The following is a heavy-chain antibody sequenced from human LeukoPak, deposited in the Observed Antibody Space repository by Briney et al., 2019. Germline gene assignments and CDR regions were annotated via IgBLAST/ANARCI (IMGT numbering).Heavy chain of an antibody. Sequence: ASVKVSCKASGYTFTGYYMHWVRQAPGQGLEWMGRINPNSGGTNYAQKFQGRVTMTRDTSISTAYMELSRLRSDDTAVYYCARAARKQLWSNYMDVWGKGTTVTVSS. CDR3: ARAARKQLWSNYMDV. D-gene: IGHD5-18*01. V-gene: IGHV1-2*06. J-gene: IGHJ6*03. CDR2: INPNSGGT. CDR1: GYTFTGYY.